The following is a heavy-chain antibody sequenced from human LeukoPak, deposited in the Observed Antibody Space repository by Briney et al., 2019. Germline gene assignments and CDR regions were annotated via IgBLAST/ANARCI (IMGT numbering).Heavy chain of an antibody. CDR1: GFTFSSHA. D-gene: IGHD3-3*01. CDR2: INGSGSST. CDR3: ARDFWDDFEYFDL. Sequence: PGGSLRLSCAASGFTFSSHAMSWVRQAPGKGLEWVSAINGSGSSTYYADSVKGRVSISSDNSKNTLYLQMNSLRVEDMALYYCARDFWDDFEYFDLWGRGTLVTVSS. J-gene: IGHJ2*01. V-gene: IGHV3-23*01.